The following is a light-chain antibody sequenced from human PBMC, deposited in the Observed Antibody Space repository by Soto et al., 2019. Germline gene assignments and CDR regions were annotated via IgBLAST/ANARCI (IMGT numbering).Light chain of an antibody. J-gene: IGKJ4*01. CDR3: QQYDSYPLT. CDR1: QSISIW. V-gene: IGKV1-5*03. CDR2: KAS. Sequence: DLQMTQSPSTLSASVGDRDTLTRRASQSISIWLAWYQHKRGRAPKFLIYKASDLENGVPSRFSGSGSGTEFALTISSLQADDFATYYCQQYDSYPLTFGGGTKVDIK.